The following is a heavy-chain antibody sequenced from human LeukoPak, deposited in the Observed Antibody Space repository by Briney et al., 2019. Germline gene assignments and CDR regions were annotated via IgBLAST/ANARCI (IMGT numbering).Heavy chain of an antibody. Sequence: QPGRSLRLSCAASGFTFSSYGMHWVRQAPGKGLEWVAVISYDGSNKYYADSVKGRFTISRDNSKNTLYLQMNSLRAEDTAVYYCAKDIVAWFGELLSPAGMDVWGKGTTVTVSS. D-gene: IGHD3-10*01. CDR2: ISYDGSNK. CDR3: AKDIVAWFGELLSPAGMDV. CDR1: GFTFSSYG. J-gene: IGHJ6*04. V-gene: IGHV3-30*18.